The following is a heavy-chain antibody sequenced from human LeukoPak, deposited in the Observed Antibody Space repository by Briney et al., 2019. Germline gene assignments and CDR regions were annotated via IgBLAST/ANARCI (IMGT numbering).Heavy chain of an antibody. V-gene: IGHV1-2*02. J-gene: IGHJ6*03. Sequence: AASVKASCKASGYTFTGYYMHWVRQAPGQGLEWMGWINPNSGGTNYAQKFQGRVTMTRDTSISTAYMELSRLRSDDTAVYYCARGYSSSWPLHYYYYYMDVWGKGTTVTISS. CDR3: ARGYSSSWPLHYYYYYMDV. CDR1: GYTFTGYY. CDR2: INPNSGGT. D-gene: IGHD6-13*01.